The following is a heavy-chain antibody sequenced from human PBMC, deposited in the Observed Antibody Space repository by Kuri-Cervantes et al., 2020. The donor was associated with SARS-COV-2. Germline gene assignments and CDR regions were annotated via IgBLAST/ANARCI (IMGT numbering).Heavy chain of an antibody. CDR3: ARAAGPAAGTSWFDP. J-gene: IGHJ5*02. D-gene: IGHD2-2*01. Sequence: SETLSLTCIVSGGSVSSGSYYWSWIRQPAGKGLEWIGRIYTSGSTNYNPSLKSRVTISVDTSKNQFSLKLSSVTAADTAVYYCARAAGPAAGTSWFDPWGQGTLVTVSS. CDR2: IYTSGST. CDR1: GGSVSSGSYY. V-gene: IGHV4-61*02.